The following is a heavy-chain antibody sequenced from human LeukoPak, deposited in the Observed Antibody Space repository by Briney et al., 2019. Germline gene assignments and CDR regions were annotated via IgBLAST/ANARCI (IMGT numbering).Heavy chain of an antibody. CDR2: MNPNSGNT. V-gene: IGHV1-8*03. Sequence: ASVKVSCKASGYTFTSYDINWVRQATGQGLEWMGWMNPNSGNTGYAQKFQGRVTITRNTSISTAYMELSSLRSEDTAVYYCARGIGCSSTSCYTDDAFDIWGQGTMVTVSS. CDR1: GYTFTSYD. CDR3: ARGIGCSSTSCYTDDAFDI. D-gene: IGHD2-2*02. J-gene: IGHJ3*02.